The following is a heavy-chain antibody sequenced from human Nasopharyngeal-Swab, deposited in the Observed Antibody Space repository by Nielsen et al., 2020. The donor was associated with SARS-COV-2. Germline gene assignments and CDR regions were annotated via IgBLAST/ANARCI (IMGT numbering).Heavy chain of an antibody. D-gene: IGHD3-3*01. Sequence: GGSLRLAWAASGFTFSSYAMSWVRQAPGKGLEWVSVIYSGGSSTYYADSVKGRFTISRDNSKNTLYLQMNSLRAEDTAVYYCAKWSHYDFWSGYSNWGQGTLVTVSS. V-gene: IGHV3-23*03. CDR3: AKWSHYDFWSGYSN. J-gene: IGHJ4*02. CDR1: GFTFSSYA. CDR2: IYSGGSST.